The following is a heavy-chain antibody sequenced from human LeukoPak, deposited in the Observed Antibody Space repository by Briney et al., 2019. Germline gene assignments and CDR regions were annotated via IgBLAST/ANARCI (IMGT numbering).Heavy chain of an antibody. J-gene: IGHJ4*02. CDR2: ISGSGGST. V-gene: IGHV3-23*01. CDR3: ARHEGPHIAAGSKY. Sequence: GGSLRLSCAASGFTFSSYAMSWVRQAPGKGLEWVSVISGSGGSTHYADFVKGRLTISRDNSKNTLDLQMNSLKASDTAMYYCARHEGPHIAAGSKYWGQGTLVTVSS. CDR1: GFTFSSYA. D-gene: IGHD6-13*01.